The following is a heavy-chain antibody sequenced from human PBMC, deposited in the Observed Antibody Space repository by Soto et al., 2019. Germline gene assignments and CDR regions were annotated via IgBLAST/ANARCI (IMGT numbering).Heavy chain of an antibody. J-gene: IGHJ4*02. CDR2: TYYRSKWYS. Sequence: SETLSLTCSISVDSVSSTSAAWTWIRHSPSRGLEWLGRTYYRSKWYSDYAVSVKSRITINPDTSKNQFSLQLNSVTPEDTAVYYCARGSYYSGWVWGQGTLVTVSS. V-gene: IGHV6-1*01. CDR1: VDSVSSTSAA. D-gene: IGHD6-19*01. CDR3: ARGSYYSGWV.